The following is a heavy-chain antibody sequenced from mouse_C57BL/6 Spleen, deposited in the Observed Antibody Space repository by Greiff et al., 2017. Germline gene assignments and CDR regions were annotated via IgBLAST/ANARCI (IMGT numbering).Heavy chain of an antibody. CDR3: ARMCSSYVDWDWFAY. V-gene: IGHV1-54*01. D-gene: IGHD1-1*01. J-gene: IGHJ3*01. Sequence: QVQLQQSGAELVRPGTSVKVSCKASGYAFTNYLIEWVKQRPGQGLEWIGVINPGSGGTNYNEKFKGKATLTADKSSSTAYMQLSSLTSEDSAVYFCARMCSSYVDWDWFAYWGQGTLVTVSA. CDR2: INPGSGGT. CDR1: GYAFTNYL.